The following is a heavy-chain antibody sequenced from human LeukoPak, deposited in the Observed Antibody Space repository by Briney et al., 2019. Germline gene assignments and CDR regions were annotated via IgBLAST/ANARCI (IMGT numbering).Heavy chain of an antibody. CDR1: GYSISSGYY. V-gene: IGHV4-38-2*02. Sequence: SETLSLTCTVSGYSISSGYYWGWIRQPPGKGLEWIGSIYHSGSTYYNPSLKSRVTISVDTSKNQFYLKLSPLTAADTAVYYCARGGDLAYYDFWSGYSNWFDPWGQGTLVTVSS. D-gene: IGHD3-3*01. CDR2: IYHSGST. CDR3: ARGGDLAYYDFWSGYSNWFDP. J-gene: IGHJ5*02.